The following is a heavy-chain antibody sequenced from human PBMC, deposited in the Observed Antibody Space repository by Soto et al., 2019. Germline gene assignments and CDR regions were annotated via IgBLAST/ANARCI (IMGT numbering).Heavy chain of an antibody. CDR3: ARGWPHFDY. V-gene: IGHV4-34*01. CDR2: INHTGGT. Sequence: KTSETLSLTCAVYGGSVNGYYWNWIRQPPGKGPEWIGEINHTGGTHYNPSLKSRVTLSVDTSKNQVSLRLSSVTAADTAVYYCARGWPHFDYWGQGTLVTVSS. CDR1: GGSVNGYY. J-gene: IGHJ4*02.